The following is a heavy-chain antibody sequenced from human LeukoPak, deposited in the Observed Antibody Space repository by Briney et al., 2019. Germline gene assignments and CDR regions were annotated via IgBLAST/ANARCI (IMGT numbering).Heavy chain of an antibody. CDR3: TRGIAKTGMNC. D-gene: IGHD6-19*01. CDR2: IRSKTYGKTT. CDR1: GFTFGDNA. V-gene: IGHV3-49*04. Sequence: PGRSLRLSCTASGFTFGDNAMTWVRQAPGRGLEWVGFIRSKTYGKTTEYAASVKGRFTISRDDSKSIAYLQMNSLKSEDTAVYYCTRGIAKTGMNCWGQGTLVTVSA. J-gene: IGHJ4*02.